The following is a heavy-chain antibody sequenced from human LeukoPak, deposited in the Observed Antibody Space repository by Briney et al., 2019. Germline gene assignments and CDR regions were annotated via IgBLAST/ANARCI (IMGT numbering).Heavy chain of an antibody. J-gene: IGHJ5*02. D-gene: IGHD2-15*01. CDR1: GGSISSGSYY. V-gene: IGHV4-39*07. CDR2: INHSGST. Sequence: PSETLSLTCTVSGGSISSGSYYWSWIRQPPGRGLEWIGEINHSGSTNYNPSLKSRVTISVDTSKNQFSLKLSSVTAADTAVYYCARGRYCSGRSCYSGWFDPWGQGTLVTVSS. CDR3: ARGRYCSGRSCYSGWFDP.